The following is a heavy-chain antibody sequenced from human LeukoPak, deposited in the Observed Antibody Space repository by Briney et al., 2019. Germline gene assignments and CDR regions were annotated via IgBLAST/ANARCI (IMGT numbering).Heavy chain of an antibody. D-gene: IGHD5-24*01. V-gene: IGHV3-48*04. CDR2: ISRSSNTI. CDR3: ARDGNNIFES. Sequence: GGSLRLSCAASGFTLSSHPMNWVRQAPGKGLEWISYISRSSNTIVYADSVMGRFTISRDNAKNSLYLQMNSLRVEDTAVYYCARDGNNIFESWGQGTPVTVSS. J-gene: IGHJ4*02. CDR1: GFTLSSHP.